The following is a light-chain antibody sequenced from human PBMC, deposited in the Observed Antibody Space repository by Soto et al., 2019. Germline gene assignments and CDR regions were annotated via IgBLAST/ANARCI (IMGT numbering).Light chain of an antibody. CDR3: QHYVTSPYT. V-gene: IGKV3-20*01. Sequence: IVLTQSPCILSLSPGERATLSGRASRSITWSYLAWYQKKPGQAPRLLIYGASRRPAGIPARFSGSGSGTDLTRTITTLEPEDSAVYYCQHYVTSPYTFGQGTKLEI. CDR1: RSITWSY. CDR2: GAS. J-gene: IGKJ2*01.